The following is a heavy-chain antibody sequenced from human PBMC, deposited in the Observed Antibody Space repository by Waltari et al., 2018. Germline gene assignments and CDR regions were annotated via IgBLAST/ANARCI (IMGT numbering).Heavy chain of an antibody. Sequence: EVQLVESGGGLVKPGGSLRLSCAASGFTFSSYSMNWVRQAPGKGLEWVSSISSSSSYIYYADSVKGRFTISRDNAKNSLYLQMNSLRAEDTAVYYCAKDGGQWLEKYYFDYWGQGTLVTVSS. D-gene: IGHD6-19*01. J-gene: IGHJ4*02. CDR2: ISSSSSYI. CDR3: AKDGGQWLEKYYFDY. V-gene: IGHV3-21*04. CDR1: GFTFSSYS.